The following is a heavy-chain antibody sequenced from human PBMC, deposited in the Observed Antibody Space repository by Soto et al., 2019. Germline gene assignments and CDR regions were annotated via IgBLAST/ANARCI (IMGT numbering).Heavy chain of an antibody. CDR1: GGSISSGGYY. D-gene: IGHD2-2*03. J-gene: IGHJ6*03. V-gene: IGHV4-31*03. CDR2: IYYSGST. Sequence: PSETLSHTCTVSGGSISSGGYYWSWIRQHPGKGLEWIGYIYYSGSTYYNPSLKSRVTISVDTSKNQFSLKLSSVTAADTAVYYCAKDGYCSSTSCAPPPYYYYMDVWGKGTTVTVSS. CDR3: AKDGYCSSTSCAPPPYYYYMDV.